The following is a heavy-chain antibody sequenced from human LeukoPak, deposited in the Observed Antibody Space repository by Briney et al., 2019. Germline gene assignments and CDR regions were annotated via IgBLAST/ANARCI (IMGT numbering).Heavy chain of an antibody. V-gene: IGHV6-1*01. D-gene: IGHD6-6*01. CDR2: TYYRSKWYN. Sequence: SQTLSLTCAISGDSVSSNSAAWNWIRQSPSRGLEWLGRTYYRSKWYNDYAVSVKSRITINPDTSKNQFSLKLSSVTVADTAVYYCARLAARRGNYFDYWGQGTLVTVSS. J-gene: IGHJ4*02. CDR3: ARLAARRGNYFDY. CDR1: GDSVSSNSAA.